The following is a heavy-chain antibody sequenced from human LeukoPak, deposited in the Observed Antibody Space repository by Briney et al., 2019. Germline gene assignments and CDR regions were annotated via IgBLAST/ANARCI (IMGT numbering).Heavy chain of an antibody. CDR2: INAHGSEI. CDR3: ARDPAFGAIKF. Sequence: PGGSLTLSCAASGFTFSRSWMSWVRQVPGKGLYWVADINAHGSEILYVDSAKGRFTISRDNAKHSVYLQMNSLTADDTAVYYCARDPAFGAIKFWPQGTVVTVSS. J-gene: IGHJ3*01. CDR1: GFTFSRSW. V-gene: IGHV3-7*05. D-gene: IGHD3-16*01.